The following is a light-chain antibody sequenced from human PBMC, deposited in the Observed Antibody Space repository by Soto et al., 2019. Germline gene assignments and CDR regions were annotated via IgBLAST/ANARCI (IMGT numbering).Light chain of an antibody. CDR2: VVS. Sequence: QSALAQPPSASGSPGQSVTISCTGTSSDVGGYIYVSWHQQHPGKAPKVLISVVSNRPSGVSNRFSGSKSGNTASLTISGLQAEDEADYYCSSYRSGGTFVFGSGTKVTV. V-gene: IGLV2-14*01. J-gene: IGLJ1*01. CDR1: SSDVGGYIY. CDR3: SSYRSGGTFV.